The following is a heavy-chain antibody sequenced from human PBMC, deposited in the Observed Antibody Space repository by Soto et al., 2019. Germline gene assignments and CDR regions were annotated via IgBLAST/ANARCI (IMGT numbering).Heavy chain of an antibody. CDR1: GGTFSSYA. CDR2: IIPIFGTA. CDR3: ASGDAYYYDSSGSLRFVY. J-gene: IGHJ4*02. Sequence: QVQLVQSGAEVKKPGSSVKVSCKASGGTFSSYAISWVRQAPGQGLEWMGGIIPIFGTANYAQKFQGRVTITADKSTSTAYMELRSVRSEDTAVYYCASGDAYYYDSSGSLRFVYWGQGTQVTVSS. D-gene: IGHD3-22*01. V-gene: IGHV1-69*06.